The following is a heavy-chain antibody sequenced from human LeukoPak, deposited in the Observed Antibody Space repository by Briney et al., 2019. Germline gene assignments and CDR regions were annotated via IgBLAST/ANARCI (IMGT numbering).Heavy chain of an antibody. CDR1: GFTFSSYG. V-gene: IGHV3-33*06. Sequence: GGSLRLSCAASGFTFSSYGMHWVRQAPGKGLEWVAVIWYDGSDKYYADSVKGRFSISRDNSKNTLYLQMNSLRAEDTAVYYCAKDKDYGYYMDVWGKGTTVTVSS. D-gene: IGHD3-16*01. CDR2: IWYDGSDK. J-gene: IGHJ6*03. CDR3: AKDKDYGYYMDV.